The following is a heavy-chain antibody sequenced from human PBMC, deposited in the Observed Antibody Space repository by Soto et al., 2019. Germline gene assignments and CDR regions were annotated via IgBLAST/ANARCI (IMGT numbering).Heavy chain of an antibody. D-gene: IGHD5-18*01. CDR1: GGSISSGGYY. CDR3: AGLLGYNYGYSDC. CDR2: IYYSGST. J-gene: IGHJ4*02. V-gene: IGHV4-31*03. Sequence: SETLSLTCTVSGGSISSGGYYWSWIRQHPGKGLEWIGYIYYSGSTYYNPSLKSRVTISVDPSKKQFSLKLSSVTAADTTVYYCAGLLGYNYGYSDCWAQGTLVPVSS.